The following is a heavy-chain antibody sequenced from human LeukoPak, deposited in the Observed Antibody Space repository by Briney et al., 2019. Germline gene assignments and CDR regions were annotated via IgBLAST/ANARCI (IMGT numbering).Heavy chain of an antibody. CDR1: GYTFTTYE. V-gene: IGHV1-8*03. J-gene: IGHJ4*02. Sequence: ASVTVSFTASGYTFTTYEINWVRQATGQGLEWMGWMNPNSGNSGYAQNFQGRVTITSDTSISTAYMELSSLRSDDTAVYYCTRLLRSGVYYFDSWGQGTLVTVSS. CDR2: MNPNSGNS. CDR3: TRLLRSGVYYFDS. D-gene: IGHD3-10*01.